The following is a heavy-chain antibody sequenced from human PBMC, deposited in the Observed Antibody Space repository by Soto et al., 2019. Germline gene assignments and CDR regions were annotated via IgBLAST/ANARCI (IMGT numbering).Heavy chain of an antibody. V-gene: IGHV4-39*01. J-gene: IGHJ4*02. CDR2: IFYSGST. CDR1: GGSISSSSYY. CDR3: PRLPYSSGWFVDY. Sequence: QLQLQESGPGLVKPSETLSLTCTVSGGSISSSSYYWGWISQPPGKGLEWIGHIFYSGSTYYNPSLKSRLTISVDTSQNQFSLKLYSVTAADTAVYFCPRLPYSSGWFVDYWGQGTLVTVSS. D-gene: IGHD6-19*01.